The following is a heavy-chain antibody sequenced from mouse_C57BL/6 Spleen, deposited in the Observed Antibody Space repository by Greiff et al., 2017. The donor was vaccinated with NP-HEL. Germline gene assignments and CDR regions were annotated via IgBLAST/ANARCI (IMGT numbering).Heavy chain of an antibody. J-gene: IGHJ1*03. Sequence: EVQLVESGGGLVQPGGSLSLSCAASGFTFTDYYMSWVRQPPGKALEWLGFIRNKANGYTTEYSASVKGRFTISRDNSQSILYLQMNALRAEDSATYFCARYMRYDYRYFDVWGTGTTVTVSS. CDR3: ARYMRYDYRYFDV. D-gene: IGHD2-3*01. V-gene: IGHV7-3*01. CDR1: GFTFTDYY. CDR2: IRNKANGYTT.